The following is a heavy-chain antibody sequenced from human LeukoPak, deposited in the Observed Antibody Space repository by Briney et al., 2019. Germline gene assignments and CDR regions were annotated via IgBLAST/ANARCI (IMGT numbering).Heavy chain of an antibody. CDR1: GGSFSDYY. D-gene: IGHD3-22*01. Sequence: SETLSLTCAVYGGSFSDYYWSWIRQPPGKGLEWVGEINHSGTTVYSPSLKGRLTISLDTSKNQFSLKLTSVTAADTAVYYCARDFDTSGYYFHYWGQGTLVTVSS. CDR3: ARDFDTSGYYFHY. CDR2: INHSGTT. V-gene: IGHV4-34*01. J-gene: IGHJ4*02.